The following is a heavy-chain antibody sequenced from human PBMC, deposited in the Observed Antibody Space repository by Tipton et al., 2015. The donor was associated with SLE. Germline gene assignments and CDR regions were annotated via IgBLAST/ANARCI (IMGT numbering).Heavy chain of an antibody. V-gene: IGHV4-59*01. D-gene: IGHD3-22*01. CDR3: ARVGHGFDSSGYNSRYYYYMDV. Sequence: TLSLTCTVSGGSINAYYWTWIRQPPGKGLEYIGYVYPSGGSDYNPSLSGRVTISLDTSKNQLSLRLTSATAADTAVYYCARVGHGFDSSGYNSRYYYYMDVWGKGTTVTVSS. CDR2: VYPSGGS. J-gene: IGHJ6*03. CDR1: GGSINAYY.